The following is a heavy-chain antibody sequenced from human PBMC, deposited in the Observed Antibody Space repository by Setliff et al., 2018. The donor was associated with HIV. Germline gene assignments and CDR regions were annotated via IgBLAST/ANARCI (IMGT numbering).Heavy chain of an antibody. CDR3: ARGVGEYYNFWSGYPAWYFDL. CDR1: GGSFSGYY. V-gene: IGHV4-59*01. Sequence: SETLSLTCAVYGGSFSGYYWSWIRQPPGKGLEWIGYIYYSGSTNYNPSLKSRVTISVDTSKNQFSLKLSSVTAADTAVYYCARGVGEYYNFWSGYPAWYFDLWGRGTLVTVSS. CDR2: IYYSGST. D-gene: IGHD3-3*01. J-gene: IGHJ2*01.